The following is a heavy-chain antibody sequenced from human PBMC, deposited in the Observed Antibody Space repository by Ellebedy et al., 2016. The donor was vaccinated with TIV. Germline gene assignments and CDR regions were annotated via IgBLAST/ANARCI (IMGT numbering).Heavy chain of an antibody. J-gene: IGHJ6*02. Sequence: GGSLRLSCAASGFILGSFGMHWVRQAPGKGLEWLAFISYDGNNKYIADSVKGRLTISRDNSMNALYLQMDSLRAKDTAVYYCAKEGYDIMTGEQFHGMDVWGQGTPVTVSS. CDR1: GFILGSFG. CDR3: AKEGYDIMTGEQFHGMDV. D-gene: IGHD3-9*01. CDR2: ISYDGNNK. V-gene: IGHV3-30*18.